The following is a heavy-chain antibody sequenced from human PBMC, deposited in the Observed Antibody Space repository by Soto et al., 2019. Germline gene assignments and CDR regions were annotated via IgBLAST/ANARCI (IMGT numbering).Heavy chain of an antibody. CDR1: GATFSSYA. V-gene: IGHV1-69*06. CDR2: IIPIFGTA. J-gene: IGHJ5*02. D-gene: IGHD3-9*01. CDR3: ARPRNYDIWTGPPYNWCDP. Sequence: SVKVSCKASGATFSSYAISWVRQAPGQGLEWMGGIIPIFGTANYAQKFHGRVTITADKSTSTAYMELSSLRSEDTAVYYCARPRNYDIWTGPPYNWCDPWGQGTRVSVSS.